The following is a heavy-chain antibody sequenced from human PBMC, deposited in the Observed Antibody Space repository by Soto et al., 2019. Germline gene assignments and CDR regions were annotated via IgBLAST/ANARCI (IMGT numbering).Heavy chain of an antibody. J-gene: IGHJ4*02. CDR3: AKDWWLYGCSGPFDY. Sequence: GGTLRLSCAASGFTFSSYGMHWVRQAPGKGLEWVAVISYDGSNKYYADSVKGRFTISRDNSKNTLYLQMNSLRAEDTAVYYCAKDWWLYGCSGPFDYWGQGTLVTVAS. D-gene: IGHD3-10*02. CDR1: GFTFSSYG. V-gene: IGHV3-30*18. CDR2: ISYDGSNK.